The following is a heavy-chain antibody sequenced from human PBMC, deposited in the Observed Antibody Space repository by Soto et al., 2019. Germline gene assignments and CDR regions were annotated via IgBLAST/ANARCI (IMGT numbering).Heavy chain of an antibody. CDR2: IYYSGST. CDR1: GGSISSYY. D-gene: IGHD5-18*01. Sequence: QVQLQESGPGLVKPSETLSLTCTVSGGSISSYYWSWIRQPPGKGLEWIGYIYYSGSTKYNPSLNSRVPISVDTSKNHFSLTLNSVTAADTAVYYCAGGRGDTAMAWYYWGQGTLVTVSS. V-gene: IGHV4-59*01. CDR3: AGGRGDTAMAWYY. J-gene: IGHJ4*02.